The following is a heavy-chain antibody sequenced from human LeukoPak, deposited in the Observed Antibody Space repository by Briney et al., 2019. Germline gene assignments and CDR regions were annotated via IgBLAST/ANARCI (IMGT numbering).Heavy chain of an antibody. CDR2: IRYDGSNK. D-gene: IGHD3-10*01. CDR1: RFTFSSYG. Sequence: GGSLRLSCAASRFTFSSYGMHWVRQAPGKGLEWVAFIRYDGSNKYYADSVKGRFTISRDNSKNTLYLQMNSLRAEDTAVYYCAKDSHYYGSGSYPYFDYWGQGTLVTVSS. CDR3: AKDSHYYGSGSYPYFDY. V-gene: IGHV3-30*02. J-gene: IGHJ4*02.